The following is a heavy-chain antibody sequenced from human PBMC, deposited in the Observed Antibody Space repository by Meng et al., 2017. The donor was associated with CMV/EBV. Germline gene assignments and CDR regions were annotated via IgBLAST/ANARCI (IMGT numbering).Heavy chain of an antibody. D-gene: IGHD1-26*01. Sequence: AIGFTFSNAWMSWVRQAQGKGLEWVGRIKSKTDGGTTDYAARVKGRFTISRDDSKNTLYLKMNSMKTDDTAVYYCTRQGIGRGNFQHSGQGTLVTVSS. V-gene: IGHV3-15*01. CDR2: IKSKTDGGTT. J-gene: IGHJ1*01. CDR1: GFTFSNAW. CDR3: TRQGIGRGNFQH.